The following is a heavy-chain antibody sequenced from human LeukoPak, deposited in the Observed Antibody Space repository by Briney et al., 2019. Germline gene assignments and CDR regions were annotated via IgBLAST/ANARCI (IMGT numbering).Heavy chain of an antibody. CDR1: GGSISSDY. Sequence: SETLSLTCTVSGGSISSDYWSWIRQPPGKGLEWIGYIYTSGSNHYNPSLKSRVTISGDTSKNQFSLKLSSVTAADTAVYYCARQRAGNCFDPWGQGTPVTVSS. CDR2: IYTSGSN. CDR3: ARQRAGNCFDP. J-gene: IGHJ5*02. D-gene: IGHD6-19*01. V-gene: IGHV4-4*09.